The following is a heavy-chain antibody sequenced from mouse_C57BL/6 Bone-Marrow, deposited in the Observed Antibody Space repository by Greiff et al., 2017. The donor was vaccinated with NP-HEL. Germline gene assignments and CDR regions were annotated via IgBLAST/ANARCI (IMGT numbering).Heavy chain of an antibody. J-gene: IGHJ2*01. CDR3: ARLYYGSSRDFDY. D-gene: IGHD1-1*01. V-gene: IGHV5-6*01. CDR1: GFTFSSYG. Sequence: EVQLVESGGDLVKPGGSLKLSCAASGFTFSSYGMSWVRQTPDKRLEWVATISSGGSYTYYPASVKGRFTISRDNAKNTLYLQMSSLKSEDTAMYYCARLYYGSSRDFDYWGQGTTLTVSS. CDR2: ISSGGSYT.